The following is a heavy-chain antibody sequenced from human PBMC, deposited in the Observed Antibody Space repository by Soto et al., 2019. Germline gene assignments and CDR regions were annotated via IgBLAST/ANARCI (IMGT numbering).Heavy chain of an antibody. CDR2: ISYDGSNK. D-gene: IGHD3-9*01. V-gene: IGHV3-30*18. Sequence: QVQLVESGGGVVQPGRSLRLSCAASGFTFSSYGMHWVRQAPGKGLEWVAVISYDGSNKYYADSVKGRFTISRDNSKKPLYLQMNSLRAEDTAVYYCANDILTGYSFWGIPYGMDVWGQGTTVTVSS. J-gene: IGHJ6*02. CDR1: GFTFSSYG. CDR3: ANDILTGYSFWGIPYGMDV.